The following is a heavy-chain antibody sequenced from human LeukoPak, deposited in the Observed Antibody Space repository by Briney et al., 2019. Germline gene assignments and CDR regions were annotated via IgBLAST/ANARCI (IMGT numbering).Heavy chain of an antibody. Sequence: PSETLSLTCTVSGESISGFYWTWIRQPPGKGLEWIGYIYYSGSTNYNPSLKSRVTISVDTSKNQFSLKLSSVTAADTAVYYCARGRYYGSGLIYYYYYYMDVWGKGTTVTTSS. CDR2: IYYSGST. D-gene: IGHD3-10*01. CDR3: ARGRYYGSGLIYYYYYYMDV. CDR1: GESISGFY. V-gene: IGHV4-59*01. J-gene: IGHJ6*03.